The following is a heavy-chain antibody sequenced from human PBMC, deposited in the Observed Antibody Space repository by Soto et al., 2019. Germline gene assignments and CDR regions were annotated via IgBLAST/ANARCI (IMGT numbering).Heavy chain of an antibody. V-gene: IGHV4-59*01. Sequence: QVQLQESGPGLVKPSETLSLTCTVSGGSISSYYWSWIRQPPGKGLEWIGYIYYSGSTNYNPSLKSRVTISVDTSKNQFSLKLSSVTAADTAVYYCARVWGPIRVSLECSGGSCYSPGWFDPWGQGTLVTVSS. D-gene: IGHD2-15*01. CDR1: GGSISSYY. J-gene: IGHJ5*02. CDR3: ARVWGPIRVSLECSGGSCYSPGWFDP. CDR2: IYYSGST.